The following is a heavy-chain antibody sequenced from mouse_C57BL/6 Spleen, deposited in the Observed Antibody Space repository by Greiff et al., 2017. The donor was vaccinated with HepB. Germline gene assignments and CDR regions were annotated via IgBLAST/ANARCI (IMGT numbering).Heavy chain of an antibody. J-gene: IGHJ3*01. V-gene: IGHV5-17*01. CDR1: GFTFSDYG. D-gene: IGHD2-3*01. Sequence: EVKLVESGGGLVKPGGSLKLSCAASGFTFSDYGMHWVRQAPEKGLEWVAYISSGSSTIYYADTVKGRFTISRDNAKNTLFLQMTSLRSEDTAMYYCATAGYYGSWFAYWGQGTLVTVSA. CDR2: ISSGSSTI. CDR3: ATAGYYGSWFAY.